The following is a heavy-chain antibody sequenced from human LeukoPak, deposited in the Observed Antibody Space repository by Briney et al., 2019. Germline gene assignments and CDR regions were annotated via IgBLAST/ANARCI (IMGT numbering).Heavy chain of an antibody. CDR2: IYYSGST. J-gene: IGHJ4*02. CDR3: ARLEYSSPEEGY. CDR1: GGSISSYY. D-gene: IGHD6-6*01. V-gene: IGHV4-59*01. Sequence: SETLSLTCTVSGGSISSYYWSWIRQPPGKGLEWIGYIYYSGSTNYNPSLKSRVTISVDTSKNQFSLKLSSVTAADTAVYYCARLEYSSPEEGYWGQGTLVTVSS.